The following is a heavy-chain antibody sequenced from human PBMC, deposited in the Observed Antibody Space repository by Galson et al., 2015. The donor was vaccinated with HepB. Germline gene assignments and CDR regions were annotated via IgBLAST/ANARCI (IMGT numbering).Heavy chain of an antibody. J-gene: IGHJ5*02. CDR3: TTDVYYSTYWSWLDP. V-gene: IGHV3-15*01. Sequence: SLRLSCAASGFPFNKAWMTWVRQAPGMGLEWVGRIKSKTDGETTDYAAPVKGRFTISRDDSKNRLYLQMNSLKTEDTAVYYCTTDVYYSTYWSWLDPWGQGTLVTVSS. D-gene: IGHD2-8*02. CDR1: GFPFNKAW. CDR2: IKSKTDGETT.